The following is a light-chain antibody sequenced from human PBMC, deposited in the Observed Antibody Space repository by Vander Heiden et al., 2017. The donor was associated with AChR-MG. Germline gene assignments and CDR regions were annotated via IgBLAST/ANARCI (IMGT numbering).Light chain of an antibody. CDR1: QSISSW. J-gene: IGKJ1*01. CDR3: QQYNSYS. Sequence: DIQMTQSPSNMSASVGDRVTITCRASQSISSWLAWYQQKPGKAPSLLIYKASSLESGVPSRFSGSGSGTEFTLTISSLQPDDFATYYCQQYNSYSFGQGTKVEIK. CDR2: KAS. V-gene: IGKV1-5*03.